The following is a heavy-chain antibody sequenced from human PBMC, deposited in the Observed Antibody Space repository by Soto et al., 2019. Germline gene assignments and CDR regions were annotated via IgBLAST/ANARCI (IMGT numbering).Heavy chain of an antibody. V-gene: IGHV3-23*01. D-gene: IGHD3-3*01. CDR1: GFTFSSYA. Sequence: GGSLRLSCAASGFTFSSYAMSWVRQAPGKGLEWVSAISGSGGSTYYADSVKGRFTISRDNSKNTLYLQMNSLRAEDTAVYYCAKYGGEPGYDFWSGYYKVPWGQGTLVTVSS. CDR2: ISGSGGST. J-gene: IGHJ5*02. CDR3: AKYGGEPGYDFWSGYYKVP.